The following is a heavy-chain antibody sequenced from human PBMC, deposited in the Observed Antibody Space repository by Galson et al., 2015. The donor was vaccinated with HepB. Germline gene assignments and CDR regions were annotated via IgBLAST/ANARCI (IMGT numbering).Heavy chain of an antibody. CDR3: AKGERDSYGNYYYYMDV. J-gene: IGHJ6*03. CDR2: ISGSGGGT. V-gene: IGHV3-23*01. D-gene: IGHD5-18*01. CDR1: GITFSTYA. Sequence: SLRLSCAVSGITFSTYAMIWVRQVPGKGLEWVSAISGSGGGTYYADSVKGRFTIFRDNSKNTLYLQMNSLRGEDTAVYYCAKGERDSYGNYYYYMDVWGKGTTVTVSS.